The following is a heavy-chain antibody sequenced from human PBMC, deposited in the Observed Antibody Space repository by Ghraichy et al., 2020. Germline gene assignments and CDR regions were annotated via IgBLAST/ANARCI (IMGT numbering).Heavy chain of an antibody. CDR3: ARRGRGYSLVYYGLDV. J-gene: IGHJ6*02. D-gene: IGHD5-18*01. V-gene: IGHV4-59*08. CDR2: VHYTGNT. CDR1: GGSIRGHY. Sequence: SQTLSLTCTVSGGSIRGHYWSWIRQPPGKGLEWIGYVHYTGNTDYSPSIQSRATISLDTPRNKFFLTLTSVTAADTAVYYCARRGRGYSLVYYGLDVWGQGTTVTVSS.